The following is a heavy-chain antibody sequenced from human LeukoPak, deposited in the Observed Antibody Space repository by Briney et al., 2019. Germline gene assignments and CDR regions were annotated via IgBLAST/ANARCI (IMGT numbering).Heavy chain of an antibody. CDR1: GYTFTSYY. Sequence: ASVKVSCKASGYTFTSYYMHWVRQAPGQGLEWMGIINPSSGSTSNAQKFQGRVTMTRDTSTSTVYLELSNLRSDDTAVYYCARGGYDFVYYYYGMDVWGQGTTVTVSS. V-gene: IGHV1-46*01. CDR3: ARGGYDFVYYYYGMDV. CDR2: INPSSGST. J-gene: IGHJ6*02. D-gene: IGHD3-3*01.